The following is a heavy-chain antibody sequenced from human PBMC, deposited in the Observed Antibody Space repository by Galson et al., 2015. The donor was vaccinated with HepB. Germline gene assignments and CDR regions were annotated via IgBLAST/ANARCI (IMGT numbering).Heavy chain of an antibody. CDR1: GYTFSDYY. Sequence: VKVSCKVSGYTFSDYYMHWVQQAPGKGLEWMGLVDPEHGETIYAQKFQGRVTITADPSTNTAYMEMSSLRSEDTAVYYCATADRSDYYYDWLDPWGQGTLVTVSS. CDR2: VDPEHGET. V-gene: IGHV1-69-2*01. J-gene: IGHJ5*02. D-gene: IGHD3-22*01. CDR3: ATADRSDYYYDWLDP.